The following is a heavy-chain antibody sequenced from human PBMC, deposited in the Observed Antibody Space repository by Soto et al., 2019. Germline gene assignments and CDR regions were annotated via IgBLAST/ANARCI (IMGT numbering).Heavy chain of an antibody. CDR1: GFTFSSYS. D-gene: IGHD4-17*01. Sequence: GGSLRLSCAGSGFTFSSYSMNWVRQAPGKGLEWVSSISSNSNYIYNADSVKGRFTISRDNARNSLFLQIHSLRAEDTAVYYCARDWGDYIWFDAFDIWGQGTMVT. CDR2: ISSNSNYI. J-gene: IGHJ3*02. CDR3: ARDWGDYIWFDAFDI. V-gene: IGHV3-21*01.